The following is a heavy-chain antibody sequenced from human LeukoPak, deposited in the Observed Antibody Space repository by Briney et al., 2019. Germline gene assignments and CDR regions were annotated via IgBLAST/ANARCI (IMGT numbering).Heavy chain of an antibody. CDR2: ISLSGST. D-gene: IGHD3-16*01. J-gene: IGHJ4*02. V-gene: IGHV4-61*01. Sequence: SETLSLTCTPSGGSLSGDNYYWSWIRQPPGKGLQWIAYISLSGSTNYNPSLKSRVTISLDTSKNQFSLRLTSVTAADTAVYYCAKAGAPMGGYWGQGTLVTVSS. CDR3: AKAGAPMGGY. CDR1: GGSLSGDNYY.